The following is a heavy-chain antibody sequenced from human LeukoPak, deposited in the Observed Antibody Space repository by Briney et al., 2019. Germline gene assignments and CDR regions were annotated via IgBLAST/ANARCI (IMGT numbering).Heavy chain of an antibody. Sequence: GGSLRLSCAASGFTFSSYAMSWVRQAPGKRLEWVSSFSGGAGKTYYADSVKGRFTISRDNSQNTVYLQMSSLRAEDTAVYYCAKDQYIYGSSPFDYWGQGTLVTVS. D-gene: IGHD3-10*01. V-gene: IGHV3-23*01. CDR2: FSGGAGKT. CDR1: GFTFSSYA. J-gene: IGHJ4*02. CDR3: AKDQYIYGSSPFDY.